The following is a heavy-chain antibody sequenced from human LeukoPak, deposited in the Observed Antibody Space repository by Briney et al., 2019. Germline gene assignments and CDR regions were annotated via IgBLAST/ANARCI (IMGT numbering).Heavy chain of an antibody. CDR2: IKSKTDGGTT. CDR1: GFTFSNAW. CDR3: TTDPDIVVVPAALQTGQGAAVGY. Sequence: GGSLRLSCAASGFTFSNAWMSWVRQAPGKGLEWVGRIKSKTDGGTTDYAAPVKGRFTISRDDSKNTLYLQMNSLKTEDTAVYYCTTDPDIVVVPAALQTGQGAAVGYWGQGTLVTVSS. V-gene: IGHV3-15*01. D-gene: IGHD2-2*01. J-gene: IGHJ4*02.